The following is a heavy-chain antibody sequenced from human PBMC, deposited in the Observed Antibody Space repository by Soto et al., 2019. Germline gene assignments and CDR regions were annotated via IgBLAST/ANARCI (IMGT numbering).Heavy chain of an antibody. CDR1: GGTFKSYA. J-gene: IGHJ6*02. V-gene: IGHV1-69*06. CDR2: IMPIFGTA. Sequence: GASVKVSCKASGGTFKSYAISWVRQAPGQGLEWLGGIMPIFGTADYAQKFQGRVTITADKSTSTAYMELSSLRSEDTAVYYCARFRGSYGMDVWGQGTTVTVSS. CDR3: ARFRGSYGMDV. D-gene: IGHD3-10*01.